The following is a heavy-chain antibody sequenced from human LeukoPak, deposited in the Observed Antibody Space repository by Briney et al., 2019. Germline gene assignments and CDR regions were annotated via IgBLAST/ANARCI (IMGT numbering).Heavy chain of an antibody. J-gene: IGHJ6*03. CDR2: ISRSGSTK. V-gene: IGHV3-48*03. CDR1: GFTFSSYE. D-gene: IGHD2-15*01. Sequence: GGSLRLSCAASGFTFSSYEMNWVRRAPGKGLEWVSSISRSGSTKYYADSVKGRFTISRDNAKNSLFLQMNSLRAEDTAVYYCARVLRYCSGGNCYSGGLGYMDVWGKGTTVTISS. CDR3: ARVLRYCSGGNCYSGGLGYMDV.